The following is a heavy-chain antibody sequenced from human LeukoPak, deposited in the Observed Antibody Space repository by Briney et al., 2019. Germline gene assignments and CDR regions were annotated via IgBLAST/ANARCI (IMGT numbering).Heavy chain of an antibody. J-gene: IGHJ4*02. V-gene: IGHV1-18*01. CDR1: GYTFTSYG. CDR3: ARVSGGYDAEFDY. D-gene: IGHD5-12*01. Sequence: GASVKVSCKASGYTFTSYGSSWVRQAPGQGLEWMGWISAYNGNTNYAQKLQGRVTMTTDKSTSTAYMELSSLRSEDTAVYYCARVSGGYDAEFDYWGQGTLVTVSS. CDR2: ISAYNGNT.